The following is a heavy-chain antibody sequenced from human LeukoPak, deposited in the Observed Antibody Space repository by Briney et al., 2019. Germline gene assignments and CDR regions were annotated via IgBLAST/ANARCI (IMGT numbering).Heavy chain of an antibody. CDR2: IYYSGST. CDR1: DGSISSGGYY. Sequence: PSETLSLTCTVSDGSISSGGYYWSWIRQHPGKGLEWIGYIYYSGSTYYNPSLKSRVTISVDTSKNQFSLKLGSVTAADTAVYYCARDRGSRASAINQQDDYYYYYYMDVWGKGTTVTVSS. V-gene: IGHV4-31*03. CDR3: ARDRGSRASAINQQDDYYYYYYMDV. D-gene: IGHD2-2*01. J-gene: IGHJ6*03.